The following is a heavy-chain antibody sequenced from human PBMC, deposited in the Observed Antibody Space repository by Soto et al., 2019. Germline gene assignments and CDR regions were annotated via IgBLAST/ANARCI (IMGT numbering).Heavy chain of an antibody. V-gene: IGHV1-46*01. CDR2: INPSGGST. CDR1: GYTFTSYY. CDR3: ARDQDILTGYWDNFGY. J-gene: IGHJ4*02. D-gene: IGHD3-9*01. Sequence: ASVKVSCKASGYTFTSYYMHWVRQAPGQGLEWMGIINPSGGSTSYAQKFQGRVTMTRDTSTSTVYMELSSLRSEDTAVYYCARDQDILTGYWDNFGYWGQGTLVTVSS.